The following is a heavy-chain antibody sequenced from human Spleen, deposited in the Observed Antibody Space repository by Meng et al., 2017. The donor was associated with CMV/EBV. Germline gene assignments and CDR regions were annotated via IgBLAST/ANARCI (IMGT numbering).Heavy chain of an antibody. V-gene: IGHV4-61*08. CDR2: IYYSGSA. CDR3: AGLIVGNGGRGH. Sequence: CTVSGGSVRSADFYWSWIRQTPGKGLEWIGYIYYSGSAKYNPSLKSRVTISVDTSKNQFSLNLNSATAADTALYYCAGLIVGNGGRGHWGQGTLVTVSS. J-gene: IGHJ4*02. D-gene: IGHD2/OR15-2a*01. CDR1: GGSVRSADFY.